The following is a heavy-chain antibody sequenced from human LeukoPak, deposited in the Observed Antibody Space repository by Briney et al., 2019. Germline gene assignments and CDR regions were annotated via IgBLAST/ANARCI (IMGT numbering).Heavy chain of an antibody. J-gene: IGHJ4*02. V-gene: IGHV3-9*01. CDR1: GFTFSSYA. CDR2: ISWNSGSI. D-gene: IGHD6-13*01. Sequence: GGSLRLSCAASGFTFSSYAMHWVRQAPGKGLEWVSGISWNSGSIGYADSVKGRFTISRDNAKNSLYLQMNSLRAEDTALYYCAKGGFSSSWYGIDYWGQGTLVTVSS. CDR3: AKGGFSSSWYGIDY.